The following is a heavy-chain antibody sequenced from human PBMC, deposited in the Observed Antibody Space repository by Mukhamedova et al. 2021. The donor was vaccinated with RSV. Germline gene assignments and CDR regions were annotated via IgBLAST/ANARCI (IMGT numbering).Heavy chain of an antibody. J-gene: IGHJ3*02. D-gene: IGHD6-19*01. CDR3: ARDPTYSSANDAFDI. Sequence: VRQAPGKGLEWVSVIYSGGSTYYADSVKGRFTISRDNSKNTLYLQMNSLRAEDTAVYYCARDPTYSSANDAFDIWGQGTMVTVSS. CDR2: IYSGGST. V-gene: IGHV3-53*05.